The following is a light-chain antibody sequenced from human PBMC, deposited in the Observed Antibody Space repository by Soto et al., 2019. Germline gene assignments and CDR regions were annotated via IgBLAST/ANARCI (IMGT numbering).Light chain of an antibody. CDR1: SSDVGGFNY. V-gene: IGLV2-14*01. J-gene: IGLJ2*01. CDR3: SSYTSNDTVV. CDR2: KVT. Sequence: HSALTQTASVSGSPGQSITISCTGSSSDVGGFNYVSWYQHHPGKAPKLMIYKVTNRPSGVSSRFSGSKSGTTASLPISGLQAEDEGHYYCSSYTSNDTVVFGGGTKVTVL.